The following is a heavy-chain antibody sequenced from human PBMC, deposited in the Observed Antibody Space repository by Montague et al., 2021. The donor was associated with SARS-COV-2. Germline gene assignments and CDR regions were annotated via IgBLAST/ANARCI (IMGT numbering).Heavy chain of an antibody. Sequence: SETLSLTCTVSVASISGFYWSWIRQPPGKGLEWIGYIYYSGSTKYNPSLESRVAVSVDRSKNQVSLKLTSVTAADTAVYYCARLLRSCTNGVCRTYYYALDVWGQGTTVTVSS. J-gene: IGHJ6*02. CDR3: ARLLRSCTNGVCRTYYYALDV. CDR2: IYYSGST. V-gene: IGHV4-59*01. CDR1: VASISGFY. D-gene: IGHD2-8*01.